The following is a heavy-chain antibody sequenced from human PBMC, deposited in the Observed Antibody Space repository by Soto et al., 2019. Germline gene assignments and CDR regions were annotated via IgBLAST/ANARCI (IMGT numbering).Heavy chain of an antibody. J-gene: IGHJ4*02. CDR2: MAYDGRNK. V-gene: IGHV3-30*04. Sequence: QVQLVESGGGVVQPGRSLGLSCAASGFTFSSYAMHWVRQAPGKGLEWVTVMAYDGRNKYYADSVKGRFTISRDNSKNTLYLQMNSLRIEDTAVYYCARELERVFDYWGQGTLVTVSS. D-gene: IGHD1-1*01. CDR3: ARELERVFDY. CDR1: GFTFSSYA.